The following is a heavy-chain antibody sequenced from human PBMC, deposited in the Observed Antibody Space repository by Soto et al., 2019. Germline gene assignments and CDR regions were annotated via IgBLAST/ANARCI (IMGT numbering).Heavy chain of an antibody. CDR3: AKDRHSTSSGYFDH. D-gene: IGHD6-6*01. V-gene: IGHV3-33*06. Sequence: HPGGSLRLSCAASGFIFSHYGMHWVRQAPGKGLEWVAVVYYDGSNTYSADSVKGRFTISRDNSKNTVFLQMNGLRVEDTAMYYCAKDRHSTSSGYFDHWGQGTLVTVSS. CDR1: GFIFSHYG. J-gene: IGHJ4*02. CDR2: VYYDGSNT.